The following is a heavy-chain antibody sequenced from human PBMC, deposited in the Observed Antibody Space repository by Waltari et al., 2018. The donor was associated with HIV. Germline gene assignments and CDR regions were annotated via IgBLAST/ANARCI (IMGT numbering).Heavy chain of an antibody. Sequence: QVQLVQTGTEVKKTGSSVKVSWKASGRKFRRYSRSWLRQAPGQGPEWMGLITPLCRTANDAQRFQGRVTITSDKSTRSAYMALSSLESEDTTVYYCAREGITAAGRGGYYFVMDVWGQGTTVTDSS. D-gene: IGHD6-13*01. CDR1: GRKFRRYS. V-gene: IGHV1-69*14. CDR2: ITPLCRTA. CDR3: AREGITAAGRGGYYFVMDV. J-gene: IGHJ6*02.